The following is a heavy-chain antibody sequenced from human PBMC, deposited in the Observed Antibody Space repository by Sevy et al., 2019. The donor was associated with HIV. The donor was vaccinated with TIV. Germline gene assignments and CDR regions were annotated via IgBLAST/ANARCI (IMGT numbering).Heavy chain of an antibody. Sequence: ASVKVSCKASGYTFTSYDINWVRQATGQGLEWMGWMNPNSGNTGYAQKFQGRVTMTRNTSISTAYMELGSLRSADTAVYYCARVFVVSSGVWGSYRYEADAFDIWGQGTMVTVSS. J-gene: IGHJ3*02. CDR1: GYTFTSYD. CDR2: MNPNSGNT. D-gene: IGHD3-16*02. CDR3: ARVFVVSSGVWGSYRYEADAFDI. V-gene: IGHV1-8*01.